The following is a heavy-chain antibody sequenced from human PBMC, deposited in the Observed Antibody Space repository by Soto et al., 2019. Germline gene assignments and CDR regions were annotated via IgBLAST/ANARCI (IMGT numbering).Heavy chain of an antibody. V-gene: IGHV1-18*04. CDR1: GYTFTSYG. CDR3: ARRGYGFWIGYYHY. Sequence: GASGKVSCKASGYTFTSYGISWVRQAPGQGLEWMGWISAYNGNTNYAQKLQGRVTMTTDTSTSTAYMELRSLRSDDTAVYYCARRGYGFWIGYYHYWCQGPLVTFSS. CDR2: ISAYNGNT. J-gene: IGHJ4*02. D-gene: IGHD3-3*01.